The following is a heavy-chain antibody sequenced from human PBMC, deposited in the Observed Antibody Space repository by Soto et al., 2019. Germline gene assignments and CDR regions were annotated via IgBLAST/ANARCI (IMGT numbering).Heavy chain of an antibody. D-gene: IGHD2-21*01. CDR1: GGTFSSYT. V-gene: IGHV1-69*02. CDR2: IIPILGIA. CDR3: ARLFSGEKVDI. J-gene: IGHJ3*02. Sequence: QVQLVQSGAEVKKPGSSVKVSCKASGGTFSSYTISWVRQAPGQGLEWMGRIIPILGIANYAQKFQGRVTITADKSTSTDYMELSSLRSEDTAVYYCARLFSGEKVDIWGQGTMVTVSS.